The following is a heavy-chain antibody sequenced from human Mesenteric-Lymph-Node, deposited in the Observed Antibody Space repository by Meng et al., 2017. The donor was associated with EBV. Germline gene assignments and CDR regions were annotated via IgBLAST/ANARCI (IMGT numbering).Heavy chain of an antibody. D-gene: IGHD4-17*01. Sequence: VQLQQCGEVLLKPSATLSLTCAVYGGSFSTFYWSWIRQPPGKGLEWIGEINHSGNTNYNPSLKSRVTISVDTSKNQFSLRLTSVTAADTAVYYCARVGEADSGDYPNEDSWGQGTLVTVSS. J-gene: IGHJ4*02. CDR2: INHSGNT. CDR3: ARVGEADSGDYPNEDS. V-gene: IGHV4-34*01. CDR1: GGSFSTFY.